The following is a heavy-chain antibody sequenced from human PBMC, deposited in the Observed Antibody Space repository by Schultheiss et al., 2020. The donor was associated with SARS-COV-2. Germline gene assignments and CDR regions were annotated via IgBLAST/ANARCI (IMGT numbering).Heavy chain of an antibody. CDR2: ISSSSSYM. J-gene: IGHJ6*02. CDR3: ARARWLQYYYYYYGMDV. V-gene: IGHV3-11*06. CDR1: GFTFSDYY. Sequence: GGSLRLSCAASGFTFSDYYMSWIRQAPGKGLEWVSYISSSSSYMYYADSVKGRFTISRDNAKNSLYLQMNSLRAEDTAVYYCARARWLQYYYYYYGMDVWGQRTTVTVSS. D-gene: IGHD5-24*01.